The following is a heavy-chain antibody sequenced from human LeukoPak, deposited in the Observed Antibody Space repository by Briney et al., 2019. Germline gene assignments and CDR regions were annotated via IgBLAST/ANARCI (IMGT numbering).Heavy chain of an antibody. D-gene: IGHD3-10*01. CDR1: GYTFTSYE. CDR2: VKPYNGDT. CDR3: ARGSGSNYMDV. Sequence: ASVKVSCKPSGYTFTSYEITWVRQAPGQGLEWMGWVKPYNGDTNYAQNLQGGVTMTTDTSTSTAYMELRSLRSDDTAVYYCARGSGSNYMDVWGRGTTVTVYS. V-gene: IGHV1-18*01. J-gene: IGHJ6*03.